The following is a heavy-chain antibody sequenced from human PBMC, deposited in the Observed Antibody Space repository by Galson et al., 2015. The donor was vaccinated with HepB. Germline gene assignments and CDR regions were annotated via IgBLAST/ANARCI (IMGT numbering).Heavy chain of an antibody. D-gene: IGHD3-10*01. J-gene: IGHJ4*02. CDR2: FDPEDGET. Sequence: SVKVSCKVSGYTLTELSMHWVRQAPGKGLEWMGGFDPEDGETIYAQKFQGRVTMTEDTSTDTAYMELSSLRSEDTAVYYCATAHPAYYGSGSYYQSPDYWGQGTLVTVSS. V-gene: IGHV1-24*01. CDR1: GYTLTELS. CDR3: ATAHPAYYGSGSYYQSPDY.